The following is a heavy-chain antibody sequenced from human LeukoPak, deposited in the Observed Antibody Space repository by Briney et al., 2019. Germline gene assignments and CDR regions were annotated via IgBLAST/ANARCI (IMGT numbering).Heavy chain of an antibody. CDR3: ASTRGDFRQRLGAY. V-gene: IGHV7-4-1*02. D-gene: IGHD2-21*01. CDR2: FNTNTGNP. CDR1: GYTITNFA. J-gene: IGHJ4*02. Sequence: ASVKVSCKASGYTITNFAINWVRQAPGQGLEWLGWFNTNTGNPTYAQGLTGRFVLSLDTYVNTAYLLISSLKAEDTAVYYCASTRGDFRQRLGAYWGQGTLVTVSS.